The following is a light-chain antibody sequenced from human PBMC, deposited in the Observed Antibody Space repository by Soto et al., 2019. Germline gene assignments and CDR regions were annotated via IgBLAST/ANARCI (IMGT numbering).Light chain of an antibody. CDR3: QQYSNWPWT. CDR2: GAS. V-gene: IGKV3-15*01. CDR1: QSVSSN. J-gene: IGKJ1*01. Sequence: EIMMTQSLATISVSSRARXTXSCRASQSVSSNFAWFQQKPGQANRLIIYGASTRATGITDRFSGSGSGTEFTLTISSLQSEDFAVYYCQQYSNWPWTFSQVIKVYIK.